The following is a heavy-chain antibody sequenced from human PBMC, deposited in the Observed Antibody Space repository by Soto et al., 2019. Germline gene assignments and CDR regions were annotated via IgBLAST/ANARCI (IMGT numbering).Heavy chain of an antibody. D-gene: IGHD4-17*01. CDR3: AREGDYGDLFFDY. CDR1: GFTFSSYG. Sequence: SLRLSCAASGFTFSSYGMHWVRQAPGKGLEWVAVIWYDGSNKYYADSVKGRFTISRDNSKNTLYLQMNSLRAEDTAVYYCAREGDYGDLFFDYWGQGTLVTVSS. J-gene: IGHJ4*02. CDR2: IWYDGSNK. V-gene: IGHV3-33*01.